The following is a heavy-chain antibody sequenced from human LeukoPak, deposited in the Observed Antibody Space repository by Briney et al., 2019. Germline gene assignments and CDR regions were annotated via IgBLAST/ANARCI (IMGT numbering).Heavy chain of an antibody. Sequence: PSETLSLTCTVSGGSISSYYWSWIRQPPGKGLEWIGYIYYSGSTNYSPSLTSRVTISVDTSKNQFSLKLSSVTAADTAVYYCARLSPSQGGSITISGVAKGFFDYWGQGTLVTVSS. CDR2: IYYSGST. CDR1: GGSISSYY. D-gene: IGHD3-3*01. V-gene: IGHV4-59*01. CDR3: ARLSPSQGGSITISGVAKGFFDY. J-gene: IGHJ4*02.